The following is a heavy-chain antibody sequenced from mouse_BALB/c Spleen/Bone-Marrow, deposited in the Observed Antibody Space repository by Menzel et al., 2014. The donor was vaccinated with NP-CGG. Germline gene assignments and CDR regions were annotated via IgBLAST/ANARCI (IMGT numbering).Heavy chain of an antibody. CDR2: INPSSGYT. D-gene: IGHD2-1*01. V-gene: IGHV1-4*02. J-gene: IGHJ3*01. Sequence: QVQPQQSAAELARPGASVKMSCKASGYTFSSYTMHWIKQRPGQGLEWIGYINPSSGYTDYNQRFKDKTTLTADKSSTTAYMQLSSLTSEDSAVYFCARLNYGNPFAYWGQGTLVTVSA. CDR3: ARLNYGNPFAY. CDR1: GYTFSSYT.